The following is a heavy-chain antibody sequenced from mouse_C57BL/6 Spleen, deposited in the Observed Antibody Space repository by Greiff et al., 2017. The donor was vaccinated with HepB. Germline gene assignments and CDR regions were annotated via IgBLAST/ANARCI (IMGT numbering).Heavy chain of an antibody. CDR1: GYTFTSYD. Sequence: VQLQQSGPELVKPGASVKLSCKASGYTFTSYDINWVKQSPGQGLEWIGWIYPRDGSTKYNEKFKGKATLTVDTSSSTAYMELHSLTSEDSAVYFCAREGNYSNYEGFAYWGQGTLVTVSA. D-gene: IGHD2-5*01. CDR3: AREGNYSNYEGFAY. CDR2: IYPRDGST. J-gene: IGHJ3*01. V-gene: IGHV1-85*01.